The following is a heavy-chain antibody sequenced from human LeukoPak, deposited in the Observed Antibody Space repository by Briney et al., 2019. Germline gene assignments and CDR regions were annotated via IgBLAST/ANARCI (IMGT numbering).Heavy chain of an antibody. CDR1: GFTFSSYA. V-gene: IGHV3-23*01. CDR3: AKDRVAMIGYYFDS. CDR2: ISGSGGST. Sequence: SGGSLRLSCAGSGFTFSSYAMSWVRKAPGKGLEWVSAISGSGGSTYYADSVKGRFTISRDNSKNTLYLQMNSLRAEDTAVYYCAKDRVAMIGYYFDSWGQGTLVTVSS. D-gene: IGHD2-2*01. J-gene: IGHJ4*02.